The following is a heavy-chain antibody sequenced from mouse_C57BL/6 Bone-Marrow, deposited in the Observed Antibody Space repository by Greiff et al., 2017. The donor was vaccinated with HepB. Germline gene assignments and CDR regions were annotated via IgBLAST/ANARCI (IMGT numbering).Heavy chain of an antibody. CDR1: GYTFTNYW. V-gene: IGHV1-63*01. Sequence: QVQLQQSGAELVRPGTSVKMSCKASGYTFTNYWIGWAKQRPGHGLEWIGVIYPGGGYTNYNEKFKGKATLTADKSSSTAYMQFSSLTSEDSAIYYCARSGNSSGYGYFDYWGQGTTLTVSS. D-gene: IGHD3-2*02. CDR3: ARSGNSSGYGYFDY. CDR2: IYPGGGYT. J-gene: IGHJ2*01.